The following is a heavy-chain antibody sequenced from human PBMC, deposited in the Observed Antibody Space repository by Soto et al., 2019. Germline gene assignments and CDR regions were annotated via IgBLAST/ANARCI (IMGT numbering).Heavy chain of an antibody. CDR1: GFTFSSYW. CDR3: ARDAEAPYYYGMDV. J-gene: IGHJ6*02. Sequence: EVQLVESGGGLVQPGGSLRLSCAASGFTFSSYWMHWVRQAPGKGLVWVSRSNSDGSSTSYADSVKGRFTISRDNAKNTLFLQMNSLRAEDTAVYYCARDAEAPYYYGMDVWGQGTTVTVSS. CDR2: SNSDGSST. V-gene: IGHV3-74*01.